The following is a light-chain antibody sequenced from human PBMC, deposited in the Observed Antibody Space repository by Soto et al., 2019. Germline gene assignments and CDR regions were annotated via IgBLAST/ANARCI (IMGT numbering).Light chain of an antibody. Sequence: DIQMTQSPSSLSACVGDRVTITCRASQSITTYLDWYQQKPGKAPKVLIYAASSLQSGVPSRFSGSGSGTDFTLTISSLLPEDFATYYCQQSYSTPFTFGQGTKLEIK. CDR3: QQSYSTPFT. CDR1: QSITTY. CDR2: AAS. V-gene: IGKV1-39*01. J-gene: IGKJ2*01.